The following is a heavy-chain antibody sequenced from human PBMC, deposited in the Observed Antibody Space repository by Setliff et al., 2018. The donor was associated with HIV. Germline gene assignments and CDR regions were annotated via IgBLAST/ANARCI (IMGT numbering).Heavy chain of an antibody. V-gene: IGHV1-24*01. CDR2: YDPEDGET. CDR3: AGGHIGGLDY. J-gene: IGHJ4*02. D-gene: IGHD2-15*01. Sequence: ASVKVSCKVSGDTLTELSIHWVRQAPGKGLEWMGGYDPEDGETVYAQKFQGRVTMTEDTSADTAYMELSSLISEDTAMYYCAGGHIGGLDYWGQGTLVTVSS. CDR1: GDTLTELS.